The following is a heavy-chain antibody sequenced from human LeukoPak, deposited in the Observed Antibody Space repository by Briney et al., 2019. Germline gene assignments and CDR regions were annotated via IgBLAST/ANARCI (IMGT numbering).Heavy chain of an antibody. D-gene: IGHD3-10*01. Sequence: GGSLRLSCAASGFTFGNYPMSWVRQAPGKGLEWVGRIKSKTDGGTTDYAAPVKGRFTISRDDSKNTLYLQMNSLKTEDTAVYYCTTDLAYGAFDIWGQGTMVTVSS. CDR2: IKSKTDGGTT. CDR3: TTDLAYGAFDI. V-gene: IGHV3-15*01. CDR1: GFTFGNYP. J-gene: IGHJ3*02.